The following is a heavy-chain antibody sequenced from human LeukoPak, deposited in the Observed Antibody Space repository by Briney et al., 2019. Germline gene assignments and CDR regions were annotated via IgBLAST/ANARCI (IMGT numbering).Heavy chain of an antibody. CDR3: ARDCGGDCYRDYYYYGMDV. J-gene: IGHJ6*02. V-gene: IGHV3-53*01. CDR2: IYSGGST. D-gene: IGHD2-21*02. Sequence: GGSLRLSCAASGFTVSSNYMSWVRQAPGKGLEWVSVIYSGGSTYYADSVKGRFTISRDNSKNTLYLQMNSLRAEDTAVYYCARDCGGDCYRDYYYYGMDVWGQGTTVTVSS. CDR1: GFTVSSNY.